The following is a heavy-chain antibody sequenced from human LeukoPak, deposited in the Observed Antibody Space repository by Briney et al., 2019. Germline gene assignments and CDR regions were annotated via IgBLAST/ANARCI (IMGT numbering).Heavy chain of an antibody. CDR2: ISRTSTHI. CDR1: GFTFSSYS. CDR3: AKDQIGWAPGYSSGPLDY. J-gene: IGHJ4*02. D-gene: IGHD6-19*01. V-gene: IGHV3-21*01. Sequence: GGSLRLSCAASGFTFSSYSMDWVRQAPGKGLEWVSSISRTSTHIYYADSVKGRFAISSDTAKNSLYLQMNTLRAEDTAVYYCAKDQIGWAPGYSSGPLDYRGQGTLVTVCS.